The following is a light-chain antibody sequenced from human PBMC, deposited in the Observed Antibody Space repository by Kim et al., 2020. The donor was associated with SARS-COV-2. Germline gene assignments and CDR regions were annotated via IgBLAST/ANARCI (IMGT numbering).Light chain of an antibody. Sequence: QPVLTQPPSASGTPGQRVTISCSGSSSNIGSNTVNWYQQLPGTAPKLLIYSNNQRPSGVPDRFSGFKSGTSASLAISGLQSEDEADYYCAAWDDSLNGWVFGGGTQLTVL. CDR1: SSNIGSNT. CDR2: SNN. CDR3: AAWDDSLNGWV. J-gene: IGLJ3*02. V-gene: IGLV1-44*01.